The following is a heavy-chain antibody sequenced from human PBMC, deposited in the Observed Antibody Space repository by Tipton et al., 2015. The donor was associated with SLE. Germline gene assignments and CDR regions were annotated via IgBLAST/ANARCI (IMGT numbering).Heavy chain of an antibody. CDR1: GGSFSGCY. V-gene: IGHV4-34*01. J-gene: IGHJ4*02. CDR3: AREYGKI. Sequence: TLSLTCAVYGGSFSGCYWSWIRQPPGKGLEWIGEINHSGSTNYNPSLKSRVTMSVDTSKNQFSLKLSSVTAADTAVYYCAREYGKIWGQGTLVTVSS. D-gene: IGHD1-1*01. CDR2: INHSGST.